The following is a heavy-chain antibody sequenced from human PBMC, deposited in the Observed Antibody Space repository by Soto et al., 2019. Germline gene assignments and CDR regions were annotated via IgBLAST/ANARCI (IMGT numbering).Heavy chain of an antibody. V-gene: IGHV3-30*18. J-gene: IGHJ4*02. Sequence: QVQLVESGGGVVQPGRSLRLSCAASGFTFSSYGMHWVRQAPGKGLEWVAVISYDGSNKYYADSVKGRFTISRDNSKNTLYLQMSSLRAEDTAVYYCAKDPFITMVRGVFDYWGQGTLVTVSS. CDR1: GFTFSSYG. CDR2: ISYDGSNK. D-gene: IGHD3-10*01. CDR3: AKDPFITMVRGVFDY.